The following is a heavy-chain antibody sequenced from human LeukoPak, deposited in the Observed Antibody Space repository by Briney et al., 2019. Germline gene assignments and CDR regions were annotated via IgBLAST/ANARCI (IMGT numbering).Heavy chain of an antibody. Sequence: GGSLRLSCAASGFTFSNAWMSWVRQAPGKGLEWVGRIKSKTNGGTTDYAAPVKGRFTISRDDSNNTLYLQMNSLKTEDTAVYCCTTGGARYYYDSSGHLQPPFDYWGQGTLVTVSS. CDR2: IKSKTNGGTT. CDR1: GFTFSNAW. J-gene: IGHJ4*02. CDR3: TTGGARYYYDSSGHLQPPFDY. D-gene: IGHD3-22*01. V-gene: IGHV3-15*01.